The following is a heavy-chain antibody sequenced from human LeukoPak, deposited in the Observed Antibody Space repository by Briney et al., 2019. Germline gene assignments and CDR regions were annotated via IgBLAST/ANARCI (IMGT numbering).Heavy chain of an antibody. Sequence: ASVKVSCKASGGTFSSYAISWVRQAPGQGLEWMGGIIPIFGTANYAQKFQGRVTITADESTSTAYMELSSLRSEDTAVYYCAGDRKSYYDSSGYSDYFDYWGQGTLVTVSS. CDR3: AGDRKSYYDSSGYSDYFDY. CDR1: GGTFSSYA. J-gene: IGHJ4*02. CDR2: IIPIFGTA. V-gene: IGHV1-69*13. D-gene: IGHD3-22*01.